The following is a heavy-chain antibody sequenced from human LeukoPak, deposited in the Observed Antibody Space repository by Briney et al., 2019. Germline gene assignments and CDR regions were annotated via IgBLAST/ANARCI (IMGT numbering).Heavy chain of an antibody. D-gene: IGHD6-13*01. Sequence: SQTLSLTCAISGDSVSSNSAAWNWIRQSPSRGLEWLGRTYYRSKWYNDYAVSVKSRITINPDTSKNQFSVQLNSVTPEDTAVYYCAREHSSRFLPNDAFDIWGQGTMVTVSS. CDR1: GDSVSSNSAA. CDR3: AREHSSRFLPNDAFDI. V-gene: IGHV6-1*01. J-gene: IGHJ3*02. CDR2: TYYRSKWYN.